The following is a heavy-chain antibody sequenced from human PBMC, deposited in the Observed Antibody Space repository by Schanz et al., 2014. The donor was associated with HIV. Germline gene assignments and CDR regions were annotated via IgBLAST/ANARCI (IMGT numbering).Heavy chain of an antibody. Sequence: EVHLVESGGVVVQPGGSLRLACAVSGFTISSNYMSWVRQAPGKGLEWVSVVYIGDSTFYANSVKGRFTISRDNSKNTLYLQMNSLRADDTAVYYCARDVEHSSIGVPMDVWGQGTTVSVS. V-gene: IGHV3-66*01. CDR3: ARDVEHSSIGVPMDV. J-gene: IGHJ6*02. D-gene: IGHD6-6*01. CDR2: VYIGDST. CDR1: GFTISSNY.